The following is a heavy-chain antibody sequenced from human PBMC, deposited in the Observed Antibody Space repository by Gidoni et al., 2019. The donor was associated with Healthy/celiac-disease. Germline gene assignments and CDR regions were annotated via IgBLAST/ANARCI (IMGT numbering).Heavy chain of an antibody. Sequence: EVQLLVSGGGLVQPGGSLSLSCAASGFTFSSYVMSWVRQAPGKGLEWVSAISGSGGSTYYAESVKSQLTISRDNTKNTLYLQMNSLRAEDTAVYYCAKSGLVGATPYYYYYMDVWGKGTTVTVSS. CDR1: GFTFSSYV. V-gene: IGHV3-23*01. J-gene: IGHJ6*03. CDR3: AKSGLVGATPYYYYYMDV. D-gene: IGHD1-26*01. CDR2: ISGSGGST.